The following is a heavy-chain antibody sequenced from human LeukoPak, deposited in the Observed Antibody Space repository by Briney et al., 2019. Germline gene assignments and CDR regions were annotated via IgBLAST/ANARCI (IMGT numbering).Heavy chain of an antibody. CDR2: ISNSAGST. CDR3: AKRASGSGTSLYYFDY. D-gene: IGHD3-10*01. CDR1: GFTFSSYA. V-gene: IGHV3-23*01. J-gene: IGHJ4*02. Sequence: PGGSLRLSCPASGFTFSSYAMSWVRQAPGKGLEWVSVISNSAGSTFYADSVKGRFTISRDNSKNTLYLQMNSLRAEDTAVYYCAKRASGSGTSLYYFDYWGQGTLVTVSS.